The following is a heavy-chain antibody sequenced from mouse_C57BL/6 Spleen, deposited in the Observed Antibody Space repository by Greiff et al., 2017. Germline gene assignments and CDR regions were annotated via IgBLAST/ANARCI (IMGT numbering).Heavy chain of an antibody. J-gene: IGHJ4*01. CDR2: ISSGSSTI. D-gene: IGHD2-14*01. CDR1: GFTFSDYG. Sequence: DVMLVESGGGLVKPGGSLKLSCAASGFTFSDYGMHWVRQAPEKGLEWVAYISSGSSTIYYADTVKGRFTISRDNAKNTLFLQMTSLRSEDTAMYYCAMNEGYYYARDYWGQGTSVTVSA. CDR3: AMNEGYYYARDY. V-gene: IGHV5-17*01.